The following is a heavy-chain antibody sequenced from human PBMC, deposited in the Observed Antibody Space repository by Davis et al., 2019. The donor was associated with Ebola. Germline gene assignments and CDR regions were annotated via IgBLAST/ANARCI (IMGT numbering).Heavy chain of an antibody. CDR3: AREHDYGDYVHYYYYGMDV. D-gene: IGHD4-17*01. CDR2: ISSSSSTI. Sequence: GESLKISCAASGFTFSSYSMNWVRQAPGKGLEWVSYISSSSSTIYYADSVKGRFTISRDNAKNSLYLQMNSLRDEDTAVYYCAREHDYGDYVHYYYYGMDVWGQGTTVTVSS. CDR1: GFTFSSYS. V-gene: IGHV3-48*02. J-gene: IGHJ6*02.